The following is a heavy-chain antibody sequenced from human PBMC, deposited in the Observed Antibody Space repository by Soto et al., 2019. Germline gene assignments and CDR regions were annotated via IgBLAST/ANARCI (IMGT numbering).Heavy chain of an antibody. D-gene: IGHD3-3*01. CDR2: IYPGDSDT. J-gene: IGHJ6*02. CDR1: GYSFTSYW. V-gene: IGHV5-51*01. Sequence: GESLKISCKGSGYSFTSYWIGWVRQMPGKGLEWMGIIYPGDSDTRYSPSFQGQVTVSADKSISTAYLQWSSLKASDTAMYYCARHAYDFWSGHPNPRYYYGMDVWGQGTTVTVSS. CDR3: ARHAYDFWSGHPNPRYYYGMDV.